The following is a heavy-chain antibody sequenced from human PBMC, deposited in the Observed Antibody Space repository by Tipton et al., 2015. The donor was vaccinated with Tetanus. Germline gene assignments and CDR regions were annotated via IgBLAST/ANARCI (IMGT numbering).Heavy chain of an antibody. CDR3: ARHRAGTFASWFDP. J-gene: IGHJ5*02. V-gene: IGHV5-51*01. CDR2: IYPGDSDT. D-gene: IGHD2/OR15-2a*01. CDR1: GYNFNLYW. Sequence: QLVQSGAEVKKPGESLKISCQGSGYNFNLYWIAWVRQMSGKGLEYMGIIYPGDSDTRYSPSFQGQVTISADKSTSTAYLQWSRLKASGTATYYCARHRAGTFASWFDPWGQGTLVTVSS.